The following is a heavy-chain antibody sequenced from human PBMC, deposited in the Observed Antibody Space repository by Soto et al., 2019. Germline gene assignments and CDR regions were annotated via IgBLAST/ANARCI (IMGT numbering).Heavy chain of an antibody. Sequence: GGSLRLSCAVSGFTFSSYAMSWVSQVQGKGLEWVSAISGSGGCTYYADSVKGRSTISKDNTKNTLYLQKNSLKAEDTAVYYCAKDTPLGSGYPFDYWGQGTLVTVSS. D-gene: IGHD3-3*01. V-gene: IGHV3-23*01. CDR2: ISGSGGCT. J-gene: IGHJ4*02. CDR3: AKDTPLGSGYPFDY. CDR1: GFTFSSYA.